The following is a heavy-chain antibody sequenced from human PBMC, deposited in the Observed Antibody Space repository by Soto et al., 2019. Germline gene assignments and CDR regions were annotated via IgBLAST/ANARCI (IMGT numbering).Heavy chain of an antibody. J-gene: IGHJ5*02. D-gene: IGHD3-10*01. Sequence: QVQMMQSGAEVKEPGASVKVSCKASGYVFTKYPIAWLRQAPGQGLEWMGNNDNTNYGKNFQGRLTLTTDSSTSTSYMKLRDLRSDDTAVYYCAIVMVVPAGLHEGVWVDPCGQGTPVTVSS. V-gene: IGHV1-18*01. CDR1: GYVFTKYP. CDR2: NDNT. CDR3: AIVMVVPAGLHEGVWVDP.